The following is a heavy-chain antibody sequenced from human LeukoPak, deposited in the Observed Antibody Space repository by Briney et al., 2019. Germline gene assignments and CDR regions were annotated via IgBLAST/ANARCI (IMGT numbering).Heavy chain of an antibody. D-gene: IGHD3-10*01. Sequence: GGSLRLSCAASGFSLSNFWMHWVRQAPGKGLVWVSRINTDGSGTSYADSVKGRFTISRDNTKNTLYLQMDSLRAEDTAVYYCARRSDISMVRVVTYGMTSGAKGPRSPSP. CDR3: ARRSDISMVRVVTYGMTS. CDR1: GFSLSNFW. V-gene: IGHV3-74*01. J-gene: IGHJ6*02. CDR2: INTDGSGT.